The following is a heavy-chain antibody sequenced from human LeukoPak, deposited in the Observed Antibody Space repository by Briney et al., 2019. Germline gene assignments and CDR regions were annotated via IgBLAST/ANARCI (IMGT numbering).Heavy chain of an antibody. D-gene: IGHD6-19*01. Sequence: GRSLRLSCAASGLTFSSYGMHWVRQAPGKGLEWVAVISYDGSNKYYADSVKGRFTISRDNSKNTLYLQMNSLRAEDTAVYYCAKSAEQWLVLYYFDYWGQGTLVTVSS. CDR3: AKSAEQWLVLYYFDY. V-gene: IGHV3-30*18. J-gene: IGHJ4*02. CDR2: ISYDGSNK. CDR1: GLTFSSYG.